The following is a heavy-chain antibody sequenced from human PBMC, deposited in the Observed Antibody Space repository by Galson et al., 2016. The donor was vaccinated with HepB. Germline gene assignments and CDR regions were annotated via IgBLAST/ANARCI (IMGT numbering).Heavy chain of an antibody. V-gene: IGHV3-7*01. Sequence: SLRLSCAASGFTFRNYAMQWVRQAPGKGLEWVASINQDGNGRYYVDSAKGRFIISRDNARTSLSLQMHSLGVDDTSISYCVSGYTSGIWGQGTLVTVYS. J-gene: IGHJ4*03. D-gene: IGHD6-25*01. CDR3: VSGYTSGI. CDR1: GFTFRNYA. CDR2: INQDGNGR.